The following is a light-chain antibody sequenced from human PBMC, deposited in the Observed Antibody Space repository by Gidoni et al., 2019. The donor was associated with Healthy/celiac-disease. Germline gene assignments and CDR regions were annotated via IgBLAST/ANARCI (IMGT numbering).Light chain of an antibody. CDR3: QQYKSLCS. V-gene: IGKV1-5*03. CDR1: RSISSW. J-gene: IGKJ2*04. Sequence: DMQMSESTSTLYPSVVARVTITCRASRSISSWLAWYQQKPGKAPKLLIYKPSSLESGVPSRFSGSGSGTEFTLTISSLQPDDFATYYCQQYKSLCSFGQGTKLEIK. CDR2: KPS.